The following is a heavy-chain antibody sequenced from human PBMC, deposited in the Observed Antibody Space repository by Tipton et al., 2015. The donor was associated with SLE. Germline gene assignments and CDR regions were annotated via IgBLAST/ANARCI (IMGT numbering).Heavy chain of an antibody. CDR3: ARGGAGITMVRGATYYYYYMDV. CDR1: GGSFSGYY. CDR2: INHSGST. Sequence: TLSLTCAVYGGSFSGYYWSWIRQPPGKGLEWIGEINHSGSTNYNPSLKSRVTISLDTSKNQFSLKLSSVTAADTAVYYCARGGAGITMVRGATYYYYYMDVWGKGTTVTVSS. J-gene: IGHJ6*03. D-gene: IGHD3-10*01. V-gene: IGHV4-34*01.